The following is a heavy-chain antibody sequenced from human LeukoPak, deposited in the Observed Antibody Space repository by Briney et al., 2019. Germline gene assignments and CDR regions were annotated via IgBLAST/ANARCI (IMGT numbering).Heavy chain of an antibody. Sequence: PGGSLRLSCAASGFTFSSYEMNWVRQAPGKGLEWVSYISSSGSTIYYADSVKGRFTISRDNAKNLLYLQMNSLRAEDTAVYYCARGLVGATGGLDGAFDIWGQGTMVTVSS. D-gene: IGHD1-26*01. CDR1: GFTFSSYE. J-gene: IGHJ3*02. CDR3: ARGLVGATGGLDGAFDI. V-gene: IGHV3-48*03. CDR2: ISSSGSTI.